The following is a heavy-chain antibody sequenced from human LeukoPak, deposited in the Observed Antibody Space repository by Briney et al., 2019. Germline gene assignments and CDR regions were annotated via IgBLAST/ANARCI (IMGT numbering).Heavy chain of an antibody. J-gene: IGHJ6*02. Sequence: SETLSLTCTVSGGSISSSSYYWGWIRQPPGKGLEWIGSIYYSGSTYYNPSLKSRVTISVDTSKNQFSLKLSSVTAADTAMYYCARDYGRSRDYGMDVWGQGTTVTVSS. D-gene: IGHD3-10*01. V-gene: IGHV4-39*02. CDR1: GGSISSSSYY. CDR3: ARDYGRSRDYGMDV. CDR2: IYYSGST.